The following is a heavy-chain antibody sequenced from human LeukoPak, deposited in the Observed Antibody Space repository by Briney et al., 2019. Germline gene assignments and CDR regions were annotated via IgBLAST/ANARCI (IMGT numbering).Heavy chain of an antibody. V-gene: IGHV3-23*01. D-gene: IGHD3-22*01. Sequence: ETLSLTCAVYGGSFSGYYWSWVRQAPGKGLEWVSAISGSGGSTYYADSVKGRFTISRDNSKNTLYLQMNSLRAEDTAVYYCAKVGYYYDSSGSSHDAFDIWGQGTMVTVSS. CDR2: ISGSGGST. J-gene: IGHJ3*02. CDR3: AKVGYYYDSSGSSHDAFDI. CDR1: GGSFSGYY.